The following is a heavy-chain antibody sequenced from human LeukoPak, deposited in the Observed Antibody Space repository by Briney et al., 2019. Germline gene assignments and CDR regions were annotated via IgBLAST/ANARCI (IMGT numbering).Heavy chain of an antibody. J-gene: IGHJ6*02. V-gene: IGHV4-59*01. D-gene: IGHD6-19*01. CDR3: ARGPRENSSGWYAGGYYYGMDV. Sequence: SETLSLTCTLSGGSISTYYWSWIRQPPGKGLEWIGYIYHSGSTNYNPSLKSRVTISVDTSKNQFSLKLSSVTAADTAVYYCARGPRENSSGWYAGGYYYGMDVWGQGTTVTVSS. CDR1: GGSISTYY. CDR2: IYHSGST.